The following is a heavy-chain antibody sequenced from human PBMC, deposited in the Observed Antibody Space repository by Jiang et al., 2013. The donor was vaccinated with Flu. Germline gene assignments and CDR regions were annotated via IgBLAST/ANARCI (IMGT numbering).Heavy chain of an antibody. Sequence: LLESGGGLVKPGGSLRLSCAASGFTFSSYSMNWVRQAPGKGLEWVSSISSSSSYIYYADSVKGRFTISRDNAKNSLYLQMNSLRAEDTAVYYCARDNPTAMARNDYWGQGTLVTVSS. J-gene: IGHJ4*02. V-gene: IGHV3-21*01. CDR2: ISSSSSYI. CDR3: ARDNPTAMARNDY. D-gene: IGHD5-18*01. CDR1: GFTFSSYS.